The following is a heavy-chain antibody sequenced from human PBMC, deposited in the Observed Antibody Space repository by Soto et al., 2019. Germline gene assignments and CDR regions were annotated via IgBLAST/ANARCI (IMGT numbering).Heavy chain of an antibody. V-gene: IGHV4-30-2*06. Sequence: SETLSLTCTVSGAYISYGGFSWSWIRQSPGKGLEWIGYISHLESTYFHPSFKSRLTMSIDRTRNQFSLKLSSVTAADMAVYYCAGGGCYDSFDYWGQGVLVTVPS. D-gene: IGHD2-15*01. CDR1: GAYISYGGFS. CDR3: AGGGCYDSFDY. CDR2: ISHLEST. J-gene: IGHJ4*02.